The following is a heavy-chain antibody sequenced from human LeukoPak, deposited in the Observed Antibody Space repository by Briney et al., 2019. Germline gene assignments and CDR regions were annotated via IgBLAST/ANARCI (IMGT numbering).Heavy chain of an antibody. V-gene: IGHV3-66*01. CDR1: GFTVSNNY. Sequence: GGSLRLSCAASGFTVSNNYMSWVRQAPGKGLEWVSSIYSGGSTYYADSVKGRVTISRDNSKNTLYLQMNSLRADDTAVYYCARDIAVAGKGYYFDYWGQGTLVTVSS. CDR3: ARDIAVAGKGYYFDY. CDR2: IYSGGST. D-gene: IGHD6-19*01. J-gene: IGHJ4*02.